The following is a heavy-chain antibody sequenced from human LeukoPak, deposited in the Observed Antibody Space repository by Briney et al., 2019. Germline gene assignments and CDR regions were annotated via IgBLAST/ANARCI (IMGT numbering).Heavy chain of an antibody. CDR2: IKQDGSEK. J-gene: IGHJ4*02. D-gene: IGHD6-19*01. Sequence: PGGSLRLSCAAPGFTFSSYWMSWVRQAPGKGLEWVANIKQDGSEKYYVDSLKGRFTISRDNAKNSLYLQMNSLRAEDTAVYYCARSLDSSGWYNWGQGTLVTVSS. CDR3: ARSLDSSGWYN. V-gene: IGHV3-7*03. CDR1: GFTFSSYW.